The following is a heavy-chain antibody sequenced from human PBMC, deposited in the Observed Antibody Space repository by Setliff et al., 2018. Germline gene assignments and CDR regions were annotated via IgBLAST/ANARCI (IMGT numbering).Heavy chain of an antibody. Sequence: SLRLSCEVSGFIVSNNEMSWVRQAPGKGLEWVSVTYSDGRTNYADSVKGRFIISRDNSKNTFDLQMNSLRAEDTAVYYCVKDVVGYSSTWPKRDYFDYWGQGTLVTVSS. D-gene: IGHD6-13*01. V-gene: IGHV3-53*01. J-gene: IGHJ4*02. CDR1: GFIVSNNE. CDR3: VKDVVGYSSTWPKRDYFDY. CDR2: TYSDGRT.